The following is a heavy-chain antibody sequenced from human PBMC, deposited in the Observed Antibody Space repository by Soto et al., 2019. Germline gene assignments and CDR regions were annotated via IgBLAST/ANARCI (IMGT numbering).Heavy chain of an antibody. CDR3: ARDHALPNCSSTSCYVGSYYYYYMDV. D-gene: IGHD2-2*01. V-gene: IGHV1-18*01. CDR1: GYTFTSYG. Sequence: ASVKVSCKASGYTFTSYGISWVRQAPGQGLEWMGWISAYNSNTNYAQKLQGRVTMTTDTSTSTAYMELRSLRSDDTAVYYCARDHALPNCSSTSCYVGSYYYYYMDVWGKGTTVTVSS. CDR2: ISAYNSNT. J-gene: IGHJ6*03.